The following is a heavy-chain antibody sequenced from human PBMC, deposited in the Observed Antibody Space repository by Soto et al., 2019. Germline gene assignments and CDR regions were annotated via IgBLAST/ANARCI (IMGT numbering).Heavy chain of an antibody. CDR1: GGIFSNYA. D-gene: IGHD3-22*01. CDR2: IIPIFGTA. CDR3: AREIAVTGNDAFDT. Sequence: QVQLVQSGAEVKRPGSSVKVSCKASGGIFSNYAFSWVRQAPGQGLEWVGGIIPIFGTANYAQKFQGRVTITADESTRTVYMELSSLRSEDTALYYCAREIAVTGNDAFDTWGQGTMVTVSS. J-gene: IGHJ3*02. V-gene: IGHV1-69*01.